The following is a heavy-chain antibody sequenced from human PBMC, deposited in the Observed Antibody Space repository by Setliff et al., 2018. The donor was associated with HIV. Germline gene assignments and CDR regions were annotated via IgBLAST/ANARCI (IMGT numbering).Heavy chain of an antibody. CDR1: GYSFTDYY. J-gene: IGHJ6*03. V-gene: IGHV1-2*06. CDR3: ARTIPLAGSDMDL. D-gene: IGHD6-19*01. Sequence: ASVKVSCKASGYSFTDYYIHWVRQAPGQGLEWMGRINPNNGGTSYVQRFRGRVTMTRDTSINTAYMELSSLRSDDTAVYYCARTIPLAGSDMDLWGKGTTVTVSS. CDR2: INPNNGGT.